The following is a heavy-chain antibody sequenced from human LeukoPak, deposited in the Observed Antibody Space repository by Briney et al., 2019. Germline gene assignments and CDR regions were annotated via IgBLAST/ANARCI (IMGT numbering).Heavy chain of an antibody. J-gene: IGHJ4*02. D-gene: IGHD5-18*01. Sequence: SETLSLTCAVYGGSFSGYYWSWIRQPPGKGLEWIGEINHSGSTNYNPSLKSRVTISVDTSKNQFSLKLSSVTAADTAVYYCASYSYGYYFDYWGQGTLVTVPS. CDR3: ASYSYGYYFDY. CDR1: GGSFSGYY. V-gene: IGHV4-34*01. CDR2: INHSGST.